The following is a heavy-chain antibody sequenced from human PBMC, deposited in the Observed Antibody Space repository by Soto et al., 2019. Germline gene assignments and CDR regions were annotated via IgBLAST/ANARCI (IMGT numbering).Heavy chain of an antibody. CDR1: GGSISSYY. CDR2: IYYSGST. V-gene: IGHV4-59*08. Sequence: PSETLSLTCTVSGGSISSYYWSWIRQPPGKGLEWIGYIYYSGSTNYNPSLKSRVTISVDTSKNQFSLKLSSVTAADTAVYYCGRRQGIGYYYYYMDVWGKGTTVTVSS. D-gene: IGHD6-13*01. CDR3: GRRQGIGYYYYYMDV. J-gene: IGHJ6*03.